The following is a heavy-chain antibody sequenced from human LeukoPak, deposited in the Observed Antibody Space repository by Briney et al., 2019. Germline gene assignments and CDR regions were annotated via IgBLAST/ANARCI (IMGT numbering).Heavy chain of an antibody. Sequence: GASVKVSCKASGYTFTSYYMHWVRQAPGQGLEWMGIINPSGGSTSYAQKFQGRVTMTRDTSTSTVYMELSSLRSEDTAVYYCARDALLALSSPWIDDYWGQGTLVTVSS. V-gene: IGHV1-46*03. CDR2: INPSGGST. D-gene: IGHD2-2*03. J-gene: IGHJ4*02. CDR3: ARDALLALSSPWIDDY. CDR1: GYTFTSYY.